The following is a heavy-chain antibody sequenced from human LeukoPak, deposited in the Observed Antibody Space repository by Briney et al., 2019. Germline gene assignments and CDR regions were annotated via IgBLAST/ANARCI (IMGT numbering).Heavy chain of an antibody. CDR3: ARGTLYRGWSYYLDF. J-gene: IGHJ4*02. Sequence: SSETLSLTCSVSGDSISLSFYYWGWVRQPPGKALEWIGSVYYSGTTSYNPSLKSRVTISVGMSKNHFSLRLRSVTAADTAMYYCARGTLYRGWSYYLDFWGQGSQVTVSS. CDR2: VYYSGTT. CDR1: GDSISLSFYY. V-gene: IGHV4-39*07. D-gene: IGHD6-19*01.